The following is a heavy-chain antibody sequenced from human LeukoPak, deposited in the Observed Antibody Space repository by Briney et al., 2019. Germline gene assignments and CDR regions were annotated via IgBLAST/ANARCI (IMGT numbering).Heavy chain of an antibody. J-gene: IGHJ4*02. CDR1: GDSVSTYY. CDR3: ARVGDWNDLVY. V-gene: IGHV4-59*02. Sequence: RPSETLSLTCTVSGDSVSTYYWSWIRQPPGKGLEWIGYISYTGSSNYNRSLKSRVTISVDTSKNQFPLKLSSVTAADTAVYYCARVGDWNDLVYWGQGTLVTVSS. D-gene: IGHD1-1*01. CDR2: ISYTGSS.